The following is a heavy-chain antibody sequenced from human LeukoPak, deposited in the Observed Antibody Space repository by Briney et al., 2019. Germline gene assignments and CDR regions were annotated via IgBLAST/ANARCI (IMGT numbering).Heavy chain of an antibody. CDR2: ISSSSSYI. V-gene: IGHV3-21*01. J-gene: IGHJ1*01. CDR1: GLTFSSYS. D-gene: IGHD6-6*01. CDR3: ARDGVSSSSFIQY. Sequence: PGGSLRLSCAASGLTFSSYSMNWVRQAPGKGLEWVSSISSSSSYIYYADSVKGRFTISRDNAKNSLYLQMNSLRAEDTAVHYCARDGVSSSSFIQYWGQGTLVTVSS.